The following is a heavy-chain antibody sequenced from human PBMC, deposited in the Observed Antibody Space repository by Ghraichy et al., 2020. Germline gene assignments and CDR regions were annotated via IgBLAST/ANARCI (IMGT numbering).Heavy chain of an antibody. CDR2: INPSGGST. D-gene: IGHD3-10*01. J-gene: IGHJ6*02. Sequence: ASVKVSCKASGYTFTSYYMHWVRQAPGQGLEWMGIINPSGGSTSYAQKFQGRVTMTRDTSTSTVYMELSSLRSEDTAVYYCASGPFSANDSGPPPARGMDVWGQGTTVTVSS. CDR3: ASGPFSANDSGPPPARGMDV. CDR1: GYTFTSYY. V-gene: IGHV1-46*01.